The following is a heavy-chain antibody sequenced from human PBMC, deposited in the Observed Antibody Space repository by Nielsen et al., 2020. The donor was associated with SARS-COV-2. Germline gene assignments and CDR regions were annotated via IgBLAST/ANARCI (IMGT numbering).Heavy chain of an antibody. J-gene: IGHJ5*02. CDR1: GFTFSSYA. V-gene: IGHV3-64D*06. CDR2: ISSNGGST. CDR3: ARRFGAS. Sequence: GESLKISCSASGFTFSSYAMHWVRQAPGKGLEYVSAISSNGGSTYYADSVKGRFTISRDNSKNTLYLQMSSLRAEDTAVYYCARRFGASWGQGTLVTVSS. D-gene: IGHD3-10*01.